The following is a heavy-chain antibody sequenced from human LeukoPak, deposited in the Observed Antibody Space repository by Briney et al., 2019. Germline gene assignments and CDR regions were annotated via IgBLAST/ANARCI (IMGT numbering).Heavy chain of an antibody. CDR1: GFTFSDSY. J-gene: IGHJ4*02. V-gene: IGHV3-73*01. Sequence: GGSLRLSCAASGFTFSDSYMHWVRQASGKGLEWVGLIRTKTKNYAATYAESVKGRFTISRDDSKNTAYLQMNSLKMEDTAVYYCTRQNCTGGSCSHVDCWGQGTLVTVSS. CDR2: IRTKTKNYAA. CDR3: TRQNCTGGSCSHVDC. D-gene: IGHD2-8*02.